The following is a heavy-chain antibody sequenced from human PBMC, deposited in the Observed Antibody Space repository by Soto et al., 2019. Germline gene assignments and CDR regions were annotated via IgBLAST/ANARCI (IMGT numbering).Heavy chain of an antibody. CDR3: ARGWGYDSNDYYYAY. J-gene: IGHJ4*02. Sequence: QVQLVQSGAEVRKPGSSVKVSCKASGGTFSRHAISWVRQAPGQGLEWMGGIIPIFGTANYAQKFQGRVTIIADESTSTVDMELSSLRSEDTAMYYCARGWGYDSNDYYYAYWGQGTLVIVSS. CDR1: GGTFSRHA. V-gene: IGHV1-69*01. CDR2: IIPIFGTA. D-gene: IGHD3-22*01.